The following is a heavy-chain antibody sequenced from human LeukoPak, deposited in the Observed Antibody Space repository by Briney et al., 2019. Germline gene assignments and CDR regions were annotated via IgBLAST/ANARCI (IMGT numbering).Heavy chain of an antibody. J-gene: IGHJ4*02. CDR2: IFYSGNT. CDR1: GDSITTSY. CDR3: ARGRLSPSAFRPFEH. Sequence: PSETLSLTCSVSGDSITTSYWNWIRQPPGQGLEWIGSIFYSGNTKYNPALLSRVTISVDTSKNQFSLEVNSVTAADTAVYYCARGRLSPSAFRPFEHWGRGTLVTVSS. V-gene: IGHV4-59*01. D-gene: IGHD2/OR15-2a*01.